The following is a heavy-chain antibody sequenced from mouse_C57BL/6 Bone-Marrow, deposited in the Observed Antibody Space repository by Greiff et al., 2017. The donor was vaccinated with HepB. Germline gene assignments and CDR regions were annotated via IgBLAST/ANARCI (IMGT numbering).Heavy chain of an antibody. CDR1: GYTFTSYW. CDR3: ASRSTMVTTGGDYYAMDY. J-gene: IGHJ4*01. CDR2: IHPNSGST. V-gene: IGHV1-64*01. Sequence: QVQLQQPGAELVKPGASVKLSCKASGYTFTSYWMHWVKQRPGQGLEWIGMIHPNSGSTNYNEKFKSKATLTVDKSSSTAYMQLSSLTSEDSAVYYCASRSTMVTTGGDYYAMDYWGQGTSVTVSS. D-gene: IGHD2-2*01.